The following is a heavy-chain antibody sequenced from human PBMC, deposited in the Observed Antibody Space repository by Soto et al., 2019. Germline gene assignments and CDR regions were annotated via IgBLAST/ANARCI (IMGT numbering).Heavy chain of an antibody. V-gene: IGHV1-69*02. CDR1: GGTFSSYT. J-gene: IGHJ4*02. Sequence: SVKVSCKASGGTFSSYTISWVRQAPGQGLEWMGRIIPILGIANYAQKFQGRVTITADKSTSTAYMELSSLRSEDTAVDYCASRNQYCYGSGSYSALDYWGQGTLVTVSS. D-gene: IGHD3-10*01. CDR2: IIPILGIA. CDR3: ASRNQYCYGSGSYSALDY.